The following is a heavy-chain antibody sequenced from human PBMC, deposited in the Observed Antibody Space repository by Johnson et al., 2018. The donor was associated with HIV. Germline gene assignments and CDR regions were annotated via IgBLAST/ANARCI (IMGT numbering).Heavy chain of an antibody. J-gene: IGHJ3*02. CDR1: GFNFDDYG. CDR3: AREATHYYDSSGYFDHDAFDI. V-gene: IGHV3-20*04. D-gene: IGHD3-22*01. Sequence: LVESGGGVIRPGGSLRLSCAASGFNFDDYGMSWVRQAPGKGLEWVSGFNWNGGSTGYADSVKVRFTMSRDKPKSSLYLQMNSLRAEDTALYYCAREATHYYDSSGYFDHDAFDIWGQGITVTVSS. CDR2: FNWNGGST.